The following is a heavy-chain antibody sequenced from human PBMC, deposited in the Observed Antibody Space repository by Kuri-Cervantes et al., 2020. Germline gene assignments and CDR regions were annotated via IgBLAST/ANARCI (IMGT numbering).Heavy chain of an antibody. CDR1: GFTFSSYA. CDR2: ISYDGSNK. Sequence: GESLKISCAAPGFTFSSYAMHWVRQAPGKGLEWVAVISYDGSNKYYADSVKGRFTISRDNSKNTLYLQMNSLRTEDTAVYYCARYRGQFDYWGQGTLVTVSS. V-gene: IGHV3-30-3*01. D-gene: IGHD1-14*01. CDR3: ARYRGQFDY. J-gene: IGHJ4*02.